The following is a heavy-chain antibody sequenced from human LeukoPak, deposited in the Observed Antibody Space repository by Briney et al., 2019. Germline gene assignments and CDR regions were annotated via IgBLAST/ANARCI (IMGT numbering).Heavy chain of an antibody. J-gene: IGHJ3*01. CDR2: IYPGDSDT. Sequence: GESLKISCKGSGYKFTNYWIGWVRQMPGKGLEWMGIIYPGDSDTRYSPSFQGQVTISADKSISTAYLQWSSPKASDTAMYYCARQQQFCSGGNCYSLNAFDLWGQGTVVTVSS. CDR3: ARQQQFCSGGNCYSLNAFDL. CDR1: GYKFTNYW. V-gene: IGHV5-51*01. D-gene: IGHD2-15*01.